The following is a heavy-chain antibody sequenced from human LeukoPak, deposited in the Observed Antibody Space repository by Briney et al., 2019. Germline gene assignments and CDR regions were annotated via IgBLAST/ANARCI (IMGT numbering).Heavy chain of an antibody. Sequence: ASVKVSCKASGYTFTGYYMHWVRQAPGQGLEWMGWINPNSGGTNYAQKLQGRVTMTTDTSTSTAYMELRSLRSDDTAVYYCAIYSSSWRIRDYYYYMDVWGKGTTVTISS. V-gene: IGHV1-2*02. CDR3: AIYSSSWRIRDYYYYMDV. D-gene: IGHD6-13*01. J-gene: IGHJ6*03. CDR1: GYTFTGYY. CDR2: INPNSGGT.